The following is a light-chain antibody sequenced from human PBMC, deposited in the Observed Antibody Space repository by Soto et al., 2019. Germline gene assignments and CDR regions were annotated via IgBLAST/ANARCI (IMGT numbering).Light chain of an antibody. J-gene: IGKJ1*01. CDR1: QSHLHTDGYNY. CDR2: LGS. Sequence: DSVMTQSPLSLPFTTGEPASISCRSSQSHLHTDGYNYLDGYLQKPGQSPQLMIYLGSHRASGVTDRFSGSGSGTDFTLQISRVEAEDVGVYYLMQERLTPRTFGQGPKVEIK. V-gene: IGKV2-28*01. CDR3: MQERLTPRT.